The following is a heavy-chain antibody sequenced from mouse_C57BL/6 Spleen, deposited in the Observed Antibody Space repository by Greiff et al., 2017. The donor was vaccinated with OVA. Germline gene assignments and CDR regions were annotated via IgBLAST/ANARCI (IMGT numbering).Heavy chain of an antibody. V-gene: IGHV3-8*01. Sequence: EVKVVESGPGLAKPSQTLSLTCSVTGYSITSDYWNWIRKFPGNKLEYMGYISYSGSTYYNPSLKSRISITRDTSKNQYYLQLNSVTTEDTATYYCARFTTVVAEYFDVWGTGTTVTVSS. CDR3: ARFTTVVAEYFDV. CDR2: ISYSGST. J-gene: IGHJ1*03. D-gene: IGHD1-1*01. CDR1: GYSITSDY.